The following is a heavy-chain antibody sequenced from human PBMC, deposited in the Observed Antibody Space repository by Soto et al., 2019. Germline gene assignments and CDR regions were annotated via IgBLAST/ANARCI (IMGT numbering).Heavy chain of an antibody. J-gene: IGHJ6*02. V-gene: IGHV4-59*01. CDR1: GGSISSYY. D-gene: IGHD3-3*01. CDR2: IYYSGSA. Sequence: SETLSLTCTVSGGSISSYYWSWIRQPPGKGLEWIGYIYYSGSANYNPSLKSRVTISVDTSKNQFSLKLSSVTAADTAVYYCARGSRVTYYDFWSGYRYGMDVWGQGTTVTVSS. CDR3: ARGSRVTYYDFWSGYRYGMDV.